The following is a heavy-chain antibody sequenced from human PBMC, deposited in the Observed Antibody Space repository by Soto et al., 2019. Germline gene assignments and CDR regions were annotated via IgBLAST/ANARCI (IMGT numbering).Heavy chain of an antibody. CDR2: IYPGDSDT. V-gene: IGHV5-51*01. CDR1: GYSFTSYW. CDR3: ARLKKGIAAAGAYYYYYYMDV. D-gene: IGHD6-13*01. Sequence: PGESLKISCKGSGYSFTSYWIGWVRQMPGKGLEWMGIIYPGDSDTRYSPSFQGQVTISADKSISTAYLQWSSLKASDTAMYYCARLKKGIAAAGAYYYYYYMDVWGKGTTVTVSS. J-gene: IGHJ6*03.